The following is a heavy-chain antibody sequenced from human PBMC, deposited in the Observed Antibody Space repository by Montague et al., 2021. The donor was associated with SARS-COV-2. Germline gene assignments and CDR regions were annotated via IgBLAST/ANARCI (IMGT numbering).Heavy chain of an antibody. CDR1: GGSTSSSNW. CDR2: IYHSGST. V-gene: IGHV4-4*02. J-gene: IGHJ6*02. Sequence: SETLSLTCAVSGGSTSSSNWWSWVRQPPGKGLEWIGEIYHSGSTNYNPSLKSRVTISVDKSKNQFSLKLSSVTAADTAVYYCARRPLGYYYYGMDVWGQGTTVTVSS. CDR3: ARRPLGYYYYGMDV.